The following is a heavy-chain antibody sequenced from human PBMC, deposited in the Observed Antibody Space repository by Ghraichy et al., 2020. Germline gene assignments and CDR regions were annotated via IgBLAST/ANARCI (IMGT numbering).Heavy chain of an antibody. CDR1: GYTFTSYG. CDR3: ARSAVGLIAARSWFDP. V-gene: IGHV1-18*01. J-gene: IGHJ5*02. CDR2: ISAYNGDT. D-gene: IGHD6-6*01. Sequence: ASVKVSCKASGYTFTSYGISWVRQAPGQGLEWMGWISAYNGDTNYAQKLQGRVTMTTDTSTSTAYMELRSLRSDDTAVYYCARSAVGLIAARSWFDPWGQGTLVTVSS.